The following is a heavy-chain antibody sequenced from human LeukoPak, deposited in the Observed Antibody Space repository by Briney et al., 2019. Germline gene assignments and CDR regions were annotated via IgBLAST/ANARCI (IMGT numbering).Heavy chain of an antibody. D-gene: IGHD6-19*01. CDR1: GFTFINYA. Sequence: GGSLRLSCAASGFTFINYAMSWVRQAPGKGLEWVSTIAGSGRSAYYADSVKGRFTISRDNSKNTLFLQMNSLRADDTAVYYCAKIAVAGYYFYSMDVWGRGTTVTVSS. V-gene: IGHV3-23*01. CDR3: AKIAVAGYYFYSMDV. CDR2: IAGSGRSA. J-gene: IGHJ6*03.